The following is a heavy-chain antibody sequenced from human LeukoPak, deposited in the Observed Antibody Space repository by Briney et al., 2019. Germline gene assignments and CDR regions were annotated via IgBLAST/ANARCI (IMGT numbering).Heavy chain of an antibody. CDR1: GGSISSGSYY. V-gene: IGHV4-61*02. Sequence: SETLSLTCTVSGGSISSGSYYWSWIRQPAGKGLEWIGRIYTSGSTNYNPTLKSRVTISVDTSKNQFSLKLSSVTAADTAVYYCARVPSVPTTVMTRTEGAFDIWGQGTMVTVSS. CDR2: IYTSGST. CDR3: ARVPSVPTTVMTRTEGAFDI. J-gene: IGHJ3*02. D-gene: IGHD4-17*01.